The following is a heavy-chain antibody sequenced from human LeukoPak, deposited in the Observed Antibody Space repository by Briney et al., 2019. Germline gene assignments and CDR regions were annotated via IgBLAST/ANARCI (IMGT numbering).Heavy chain of an antibody. CDR3: AKGASTWSYFDY. J-gene: IGHJ4*02. V-gene: IGHV3-23*01. CDR1: GFTFSSYA. D-gene: IGHD6-13*01. CDR2: ISGSGVST. Sequence: GGSLRLSCAASGFTFSSYAMNWVRHAPGKGLEWVSGISGSGVSTFYADSVKGRFTISRDNSKNTLYLQMNSLRAEDTAVYYCAKGASTWSYFDYWGQGTLVTVSS.